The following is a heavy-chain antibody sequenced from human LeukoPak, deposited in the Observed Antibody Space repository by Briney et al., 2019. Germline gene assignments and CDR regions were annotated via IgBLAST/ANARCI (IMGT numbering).Heavy chain of an antibody. D-gene: IGHD3-3*01. CDR2: IFHSGST. CDR3: ARGTGTRITIFGVVISAFDI. V-gene: IGHV4-30-2*01. Sequence: SETLSLTCTVSGGSISSGGYCWSWIRQPPGKGLEWIGDIFHSGSTYYNPSLKSRVTISVDRSKNQFSLKLSSVTAADTAVYYCARGTGTRITIFGVVISAFDIWGQGTMVTVSS. CDR1: GGSISSGGYC. J-gene: IGHJ3*02.